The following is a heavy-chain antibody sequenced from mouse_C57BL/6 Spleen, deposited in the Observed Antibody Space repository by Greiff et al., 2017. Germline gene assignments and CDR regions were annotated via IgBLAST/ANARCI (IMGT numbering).Heavy chain of an antibody. CDR2: INPNNGGT. CDR1: GYTFTDYN. D-gene: IGHD1-1*01. Sequence: EVQLQQSGPELVKPGASVKIPCKASGYTFTDYNMDWVKQSHGKSLEWIGDINPNNGGTIYNQKFKGKATLTVDKSSSTAYMELRSLTSEDTAVYYCARSGEIYYYEDAMDYWGQGTSVTVSS. CDR3: ARSGEIYYYEDAMDY. V-gene: IGHV1-18*01. J-gene: IGHJ4*01.